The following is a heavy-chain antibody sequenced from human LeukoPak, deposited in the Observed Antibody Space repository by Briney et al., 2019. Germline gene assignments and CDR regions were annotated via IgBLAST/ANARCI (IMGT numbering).Heavy chain of an antibody. D-gene: IGHD1-26*01. V-gene: IGHV1-2*02. CDR2: INPNSGGT. CDR3: ARGLGSYFDYYYYMDV. J-gene: IGHJ6*03. Sequence: ASVTVSCKASGYTFTGYCMHWVRQAPGQGLEWMGWINPNSGGTNYAQKFQGRVTMTRDTSISTAYMELSRLRSDDTAVYYCARGLGSYFDYYYYMDVWGKGTTVTVSS. CDR1: GYTFTGYC.